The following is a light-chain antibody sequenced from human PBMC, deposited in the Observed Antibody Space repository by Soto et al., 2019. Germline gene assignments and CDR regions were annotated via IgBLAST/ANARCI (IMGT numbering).Light chain of an antibody. Sequence: EMVLTQSPGTLSLSVGERVTLSCRASQSVSSYLAWYQQTPGQAPRLLIYDTSNRATGTPDRFSGSGSGTDFTLTISRPEPEDFTVYYCQQYGSSPLTFGGGTTVEIK. CDR1: QSVSSY. J-gene: IGKJ4*01. CDR2: DTS. V-gene: IGKV3-20*01. CDR3: QQYGSSPLT.